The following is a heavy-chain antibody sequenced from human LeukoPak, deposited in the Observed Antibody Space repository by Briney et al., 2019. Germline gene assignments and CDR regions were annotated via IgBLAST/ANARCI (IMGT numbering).Heavy chain of an antibody. CDR2: ISGSGGST. D-gene: IGHD6-6*01. Sequence: GGSLRLSCAASGFTFSSYAMSWVRQAPGKGLEWVSAISGSGGSTYYADSVKGGFTISRDNSKNTLYLQMNSLRAEDTAVYYCAKDLGSIAALRSVNWFDPWGQGTLVTVSS. CDR3: AKDLGSIAALRSVNWFDP. V-gene: IGHV3-23*01. CDR1: GFTFSSYA. J-gene: IGHJ5*02.